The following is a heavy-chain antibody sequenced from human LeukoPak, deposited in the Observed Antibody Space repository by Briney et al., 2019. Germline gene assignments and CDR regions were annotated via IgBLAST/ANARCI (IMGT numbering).Heavy chain of an antibody. CDR3: ARLGPYSSSWYYFDY. Sequence: SETLSLTCTVSGGSISSYYWSWLRQPPGKGLEWIGYIYYSGSTYYNPSLKSRVTISVDTSKNQFSLKLSSVTAADTAVYYCARLGPYSSSWYYFDYWGQGTLVTVSS. CDR1: GGSISSYY. D-gene: IGHD6-13*01. J-gene: IGHJ4*02. V-gene: IGHV4-59*01. CDR2: IYYSGST.